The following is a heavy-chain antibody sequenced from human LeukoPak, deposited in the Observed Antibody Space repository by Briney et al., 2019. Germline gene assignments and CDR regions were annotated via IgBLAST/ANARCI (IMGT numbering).Heavy chain of an antibody. D-gene: IGHD6-19*01. CDR3: ATSPIAVAGTGEY. CDR1: GYTLTELS. CDR2: FDPEDGET. Sequence: ASVKVSCKVFGYTLTELSMHWVRQAPGKGLEWMGGFDPEDGETIYAQKFQGRVTMTEDTSTDTAYMELSSLRSEDTAVYYCATSPIAVAGTGEYWGQGTLVTVSS. V-gene: IGHV1-24*01. J-gene: IGHJ4*02.